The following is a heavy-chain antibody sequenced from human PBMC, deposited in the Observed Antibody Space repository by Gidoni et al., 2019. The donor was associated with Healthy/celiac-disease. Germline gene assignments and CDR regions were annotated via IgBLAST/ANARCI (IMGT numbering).Heavy chain of an antibody. D-gene: IGHD2-15*01. CDR3: ARDGDCSGGSCYSRNIY. V-gene: IGHV3-21*01. J-gene: IGHJ4*02. CDR2: ISSSSSYI. CDR1: GFTFTSYS. Sequence: EVQLVESGGGLVKPGGSLRLSCAASGFTFTSYSMNWVRQAPGKGLEWVSSISSSSSYIYDADSVKGRFTISRDNAKNSLYLQMNRLRAEDTAVYYCARDGDCSGGSCYSRNIYWGQGTLVTVSS.